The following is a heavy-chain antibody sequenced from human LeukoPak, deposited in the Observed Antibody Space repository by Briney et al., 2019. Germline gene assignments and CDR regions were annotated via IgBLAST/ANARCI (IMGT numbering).Heavy chain of an antibody. CDR1: GFTFSSYW. J-gene: IGHJ4*02. Sequence: GGSLRLSCTVSGFTFSSYWMHWVRHAPGKGLVWVSRMNSDGSSTSYADSVKGRVTISRDNAKNTLYLQMKSLRAEDTAVYYCARAAGYSYGSYYFDYWGQGTLVTVSS. V-gene: IGHV3-74*01. CDR2: MNSDGSST. CDR3: ARAAGYSYGSYYFDY. D-gene: IGHD5-18*01.